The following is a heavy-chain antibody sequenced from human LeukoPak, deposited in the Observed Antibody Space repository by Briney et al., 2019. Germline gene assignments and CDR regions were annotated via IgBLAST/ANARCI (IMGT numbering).Heavy chain of an antibody. J-gene: IGHJ4*02. D-gene: IGHD3-10*01. V-gene: IGHV3-74*03. CDR2: IDGDGSGT. CDR1: GFTFSSYG. Sequence: PGRSLRLSCAASGFTFSSYGMHWVRQAPGKGLVWVSRIDGDGSGTAYADSVKGRFTISRDNAKNTLFLQMNSLRAEDTAVYYCARDSDYGSRAFYMGFDYWGQGTLVTVSS. CDR3: ARDSDYGSRAFYMGFDY.